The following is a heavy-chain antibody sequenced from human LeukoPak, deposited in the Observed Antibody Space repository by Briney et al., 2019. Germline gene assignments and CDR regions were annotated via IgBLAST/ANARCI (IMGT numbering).Heavy chain of an antibody. D-gene: IGHD1-14*01. V-gene: IGHV3-48*04. CDR3: ARERETFGIIDS. Sequence: RGSLRLSSAASRVSFPTHSFHWVRQSPEKGLGWVAYIGSSSSTIYQAKSMKGRISISRDSAKNSLFLQMSSLRVEDTAVYYCARERETFGIIDSWGQGTLVAVSS. J-gene: IGHJ4*02. CDR1: RVSFPTHS. CDR2: IGSSSSTI.